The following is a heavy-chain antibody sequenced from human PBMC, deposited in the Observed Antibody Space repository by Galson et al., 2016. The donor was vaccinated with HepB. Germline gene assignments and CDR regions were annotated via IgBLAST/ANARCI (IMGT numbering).Heavy chain of an antibody. V-gene: IGHV4-39*01. J-gene: IGHJ4*02. D-gene: IGHD6-13*01. Sequence: SETLSLTCTVSGDSLSTSFYWGWLRQTPGWGLEWFGSVHYTGSTYYNPSLKSPVTISVDTSKNQFSLNVTSATDADTAVYYFARHGGSWYSHFDYWGQGTLVTVSS. CDR3: ARHGGSWYSHFDY. CDR1: GDSLSTSFY. CDR2: VHYTGST.